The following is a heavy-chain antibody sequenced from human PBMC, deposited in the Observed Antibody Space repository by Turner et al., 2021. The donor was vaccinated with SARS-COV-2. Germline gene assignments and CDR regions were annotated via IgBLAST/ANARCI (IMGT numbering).Heavy chain of an antibody. CDR2: INHRGTT. V-gene: IGHV4-34*01. D-gene: IGHD4-4*01. CDR1: GGSFSGYL. CDR3: ARAVGMAASTRPNSGDSNAHRWFDF. Sequence: QVQLQQWGAGLLKPSETLSLTCGVYGGSFSGYLWIWVRQPPGKGPEWIGEINHRGTTNSNPSLKSRVTISVDTSKNQFSLNVTSVTPADTAVYYCARAVGMAASTRPNSGDSNAHRWFDFWGQGTLVTVSS. J-gene: IGHJ5*01.